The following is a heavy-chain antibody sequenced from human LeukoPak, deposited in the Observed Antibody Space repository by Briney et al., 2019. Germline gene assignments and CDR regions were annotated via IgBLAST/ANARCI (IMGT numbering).Heavy chain of an antibody. Sequence: GGPLRLSCAASGFTFSSYAMSWVRQTPGRGLEWVSAISGSAGSTYYADSVKGRFTISRDYSKNTLNLQMNSLRAEDTAVYYCAKDGRPMITYYFDYWGQGTLVTVSS. J-gene: IGHJ4*02. D-gene: IGHD3-16*01. V-gene: IGHV3-23*01. CDR2: ISGSAGST. CDR3: AKDGRPMITYYFDY. CDR1: GFTFSSYA.